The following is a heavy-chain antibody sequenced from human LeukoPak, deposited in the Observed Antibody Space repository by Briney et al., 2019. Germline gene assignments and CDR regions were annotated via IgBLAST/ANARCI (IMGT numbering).Heavy chain of an antibody. Sequence: EASVKVSCKASGYTFTSYDINWVRQATGQGLEWMGCMNPNSGNTGYAQKFQGRVTMTRNTSISTAYMELSSLRSEDTAVYYCARGEYSSSPGNWFDPWGQGTLVTVSS. J-gene: IGHJ5*02. V-gene: IGHV1-8*01. D-gene: IGHD6-6*01. CDR3: ARGEYSSSPGNWFDP. CDR2: MNPNSGNT. CDR1: GYTFTSYD.